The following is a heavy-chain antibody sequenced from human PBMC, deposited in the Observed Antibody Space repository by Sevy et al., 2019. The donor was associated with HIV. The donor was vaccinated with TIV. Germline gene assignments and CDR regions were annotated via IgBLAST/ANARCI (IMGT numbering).Heavy chain of an antibody. CDR1: GFTFYYAW. J-gene: IGHJ6*02. D-gene: IGHD2-8*02. Sequence: GGSLRLSCAASGFTFYYAWMSWVRQAPGKGLEWVGRIKSKADGGTTENAVAVKGRFTISRDDSKNTLYLQMNSLKTEDTAIYYCSTDPIIVLLVTDGMDVWGQGTTVTVSS. CDR2: IKSKADGGTT. V-gene: IGHV3-15*01. CDR3: STDPIIVLLVTDGMDV.